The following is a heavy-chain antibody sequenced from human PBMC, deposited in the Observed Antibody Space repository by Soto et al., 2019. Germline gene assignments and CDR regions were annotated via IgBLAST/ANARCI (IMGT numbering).Heavy chain of an antibody. V-gene: IGHV3-33*01. CDR2: IWYDGSNK. CDR3: ARSNDYGDYPEY. Sequence: QVQLVESGGGVVQPGRSLRLSRAASGFTFSSYGMHWVRQAPGKGLEWVAVIWYDGSNKYYADSVKGRFTISRDNSKNTLYLQMNSLRAEDTAVYYCARSNDYGDYPEYWGQGTLVTVSS. D-gene: IGHD4-17*01. CDR1: GFTFSSYG. J-gene: IGHJ4*02.